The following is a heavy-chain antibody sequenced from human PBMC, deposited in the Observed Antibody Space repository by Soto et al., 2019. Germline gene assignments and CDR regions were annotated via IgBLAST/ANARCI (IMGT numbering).Heavy chain of an antibody. CDR1: GFTFSNYY. J-gene: IGHJ6*02. CDR3: AREETAWPLAYGLDV. Sequence: GGSLRLSXAVSGFTFSNYYIHWVRQAPGKGLEWVSSIRSGRDTFYADSVKGRFSISRDDATSSVSLQMNSLRGEDTAVYFCAREETAWPLAYGLDVWGQGTTVTVSS. D-gene: IGHD2-21*02. CDR2: IRSGRDT. V-gene: IGHV3-21*01.